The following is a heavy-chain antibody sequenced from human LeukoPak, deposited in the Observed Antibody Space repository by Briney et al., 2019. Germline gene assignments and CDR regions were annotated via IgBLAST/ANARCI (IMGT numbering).Heavy chain of an antibody. CDR1: GFTFSSYA. D-gene: IGHD3-9*01. V-gene: IGHV3-30-3*01. Sequence: GGSLRLSCAASGFTFSSYAMHWVRQAPGKGLEWVAVISYDGSNKYYADSVKGRFTISRDNSKNTLYLQMNSLRAEDTAVYYCARVSNRLLRYFDPGDAFDIWGQGTMVTVSS. CDR3: ARVSNRLLRYFDPGDAFDI. J-gene: IGHJ3*02. CDR2: ISYDGSNK.